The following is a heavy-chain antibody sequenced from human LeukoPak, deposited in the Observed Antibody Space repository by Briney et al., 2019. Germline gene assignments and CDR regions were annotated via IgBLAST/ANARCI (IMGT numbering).Heavy chain of an antibody. D-gene: IGHD6-13*01. V-gene: IGHV3-21*01. CDR2: ISSSSSYI. Sequence: GGSLRLSCAASGFTFSSYSMNWVRQAPGKGLEWVSSISSSSSYIYYADSVKGRFTISRDNPKNSLYLQMNSLRAEDTAVYYCARVGPEAAAGMGNAFDIWGQGTMVTVSS. CDR3: ARVGPEAAAGMGNAFDI. CDR1: GFTFSSYS. J-gene: IGHJ3*02.